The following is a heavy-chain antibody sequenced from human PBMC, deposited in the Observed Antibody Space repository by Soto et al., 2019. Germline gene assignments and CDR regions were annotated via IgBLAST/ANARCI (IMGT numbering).Heavy chain of an antibody. D-gene: IGHD2-15*01. CDR3: ARGRAHSRCSGGSCYYGY. CDR1: GYTFTSYD. CDR2: MNPNSGNT. Sequence: ASVKVSCKASGYTFTSYDINWVRQATGQGLEWMGWMNPNSGNTGYAQKFQGRVTMTRNTSISTAYMELSSLRSEDTAVYYCARGRAHSRCSGGSCYYGYWGQGTLVTVSS. J-gene: IGHJ4*02. V-gene: IGHV1-8*01.